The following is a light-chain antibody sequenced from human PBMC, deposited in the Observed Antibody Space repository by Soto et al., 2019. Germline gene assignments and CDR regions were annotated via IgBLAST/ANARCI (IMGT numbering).Light chain of an antibody. CDR2: GAS. CDR3: QQYGSSPWT. Sequence: MGLTQSPGTLSLSPGERATLSCMASQSVSNNYLAWYQQKPGQAPRLLIYGASNLATGIPDRFSGSGSGTDFTLIISRLEHEDFAVYYCQQYGSSPWTFGQGTKVDIK. CDR1: QSVSNNY. V-gene: IGKV3-20*01. J-gene: IGKJ1*01.